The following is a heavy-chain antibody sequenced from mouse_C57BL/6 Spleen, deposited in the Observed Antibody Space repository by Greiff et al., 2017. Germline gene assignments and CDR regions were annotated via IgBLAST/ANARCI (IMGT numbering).Heavy chain of an antibody. CDR3: ARGGSSYGYYAMDY. CDR2: IDPSDSYT. CDR1: GYTFTSYW. V-gene: IGHV1-59*01. Sequence: QVQLQQPGAELVRPGTSVKLSCKASGYTFTSYWMHWVKQRPGQGLEWIGVIDPSDSYTNYNQKFKGKATLTVDTSSSTAYMQLSSLTSEDSAVYYCARGGSSYGYYAMDYWGQGTSVTVSS. D-gene: IGHD1-1*01. J-gene: IGHJ4*01.